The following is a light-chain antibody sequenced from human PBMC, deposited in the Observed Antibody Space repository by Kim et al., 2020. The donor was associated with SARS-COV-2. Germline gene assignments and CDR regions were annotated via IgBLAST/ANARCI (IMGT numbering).Light chain of an antibody. CDR3: QQYDTLPYT. J-gene: IGKJ2*01. V-gene: IGKV3-20*01. CDR1: QSVTSNY. CDR2: LAS. Sequence: DIVLTQSPGTLSLSPGERATLSCRASQSVTSNYLDWFQKKPGQAPRLLVYLASRRSTDIPDRFSGSGSETDFTLTISGVQPEDVAVYFCQQYDTLPYTFGPGTKLEI.